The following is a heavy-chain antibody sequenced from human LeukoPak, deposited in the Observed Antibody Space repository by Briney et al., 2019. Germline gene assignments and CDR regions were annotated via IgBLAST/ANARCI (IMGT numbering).Heavy chain of an antibody. CDR1: GGSFSGYY. D-gene: IGHD1-1*01. Sequence: SETLSLTCAVYGGSFSGYYWSWIRQPPGKGLEWIGEINHSGSTNYNPSLKSRVTISVDTSKNQFSLKLSSVTAADTAVYYCARVRGTFDYWGQGTLVTASS. CDR2: INHSGST. J-gene: IGHJ4*02. V-gene: IGHV4-34*01. CDR3: ARVRGTFDY.